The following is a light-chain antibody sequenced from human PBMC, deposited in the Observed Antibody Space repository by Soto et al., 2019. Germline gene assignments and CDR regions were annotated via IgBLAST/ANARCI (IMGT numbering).Light chain of an antibody. J-gene: IGLJ2*01. CDR2: TTS. Sequence: QAVVTQEPSLTVSPGGTVTLTCASPTGAVTSGNYPNWIQQRPGQAPRGLIHTTSETHSWTPARFSGSLVGGKAALTLSGAEPEDESDYYGLLYFGAPQVFGGGTKLTVL. CDR3: LLYFGAPQV. V-gene: IGLV7-43*01. CDR1: TGAVTSGNY.